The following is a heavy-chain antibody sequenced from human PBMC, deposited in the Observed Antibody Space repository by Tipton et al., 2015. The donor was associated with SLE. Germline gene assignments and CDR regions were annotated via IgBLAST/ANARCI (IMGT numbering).Heavy chain of an antibody. D-gene: IGHD1-26*01. CDR3: SRDLVGPTGYGMDV. J-gene: IGHJ6*02. V-gene: IGHV3-30*04. CDR1: GFTFFTYA. CDR2: ISYDGSNK. Sequence: SLRLSCAASGFTFFTYAMHWVCQAPGKGLEWVAVISYDGSNKYYADSVKGRFTISRDNSKNTLYVQMNSLRAEDTAVYYCSRDLVGPTGYGMDVWGQGTTVTVSS.